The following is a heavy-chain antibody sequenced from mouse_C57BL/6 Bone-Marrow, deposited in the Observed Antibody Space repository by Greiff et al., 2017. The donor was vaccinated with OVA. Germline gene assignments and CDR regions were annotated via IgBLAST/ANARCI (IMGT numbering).Heavy chain of an antibody. CDR3: ARHGRRFEYGYGRFAY. J-gene: IGHJ3*01. Sequence: DVLLVESGGDLVKPGGSLKLSCAASGFTFSSYGMSWVRQTPDKRLEWVATISSGGSYTYYPDSVKGRFTISRDNATNTLYLQMSSLKSEDTAMDYCARHGRRFEYGYGRFAYWGQGTLVTVSA. V-gene: IGHV5-6*01. CDR1: GFTFSSYG. D-gene: IGHD2-2*01. CDR2: ISSGGSYT.